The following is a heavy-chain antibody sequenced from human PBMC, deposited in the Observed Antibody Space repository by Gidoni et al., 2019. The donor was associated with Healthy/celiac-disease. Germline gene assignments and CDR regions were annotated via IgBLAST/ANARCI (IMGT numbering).Heavy chain of an antibody. Sequence: EVQLVESGGGLVKPGWSLRLSCAASGFTFSSYSMNWVRQAQGKGLEWVSSISSSSSYIYYADSVKGRFTISRDNAKNSLYLKMNSLRAEDTAVYYCARGAYSSSLGHWGQGTLVTVSS. CDR2: ISSSSSYI. CDR3: ARGAYSSSLGH. J-gene: IGHJ4*02. D-gene: IGHD6-6*01. V-gene: IGHV3-21*01. CDR1: GFTFSSYS.